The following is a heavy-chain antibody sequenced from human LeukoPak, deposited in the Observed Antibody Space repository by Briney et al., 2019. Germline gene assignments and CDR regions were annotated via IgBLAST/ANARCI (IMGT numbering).Heavy chain of an antibody. Sequence: PGGSLRLSCVGSGFTFSNAWVSWVRLTPEKGLEWLGRAKSETDGGTIDHAAPVNGRFNVSRDDSTNTVSLQMSSLKIEDTAVYYCTIDRLFFQFWGQGSLVTVSS. CDR3: TIDRLFFQF. CDR1: GFTFSNAW. J-gene: IGHJ4*02. D-gene: IGHD3-3*01. V-gene: IGHV3-15*01. CDR2: AKSETDGGTI.